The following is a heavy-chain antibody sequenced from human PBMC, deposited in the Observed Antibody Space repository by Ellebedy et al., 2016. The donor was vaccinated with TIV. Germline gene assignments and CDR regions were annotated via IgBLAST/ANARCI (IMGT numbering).Heavy chain of an antibody. CDR1: GFTVSSNY. CDR3: AKPYSSSWSDFDY. CDR2: IYSGGTT. J-gene: IGHJ4*02. Sequence: GGSLRLSCAASGFTVSSNYMSWVRQAPGKGLEWFSVIYSGGTTYYADSVKGRFTISRDNSKNTLSLQMNSLRAEDTAVYYCAKPYSSSWSDFDYWGQGTLVTVSS. D-gene: IGHD6-13*01. V-gene: IGHV3-53*01.